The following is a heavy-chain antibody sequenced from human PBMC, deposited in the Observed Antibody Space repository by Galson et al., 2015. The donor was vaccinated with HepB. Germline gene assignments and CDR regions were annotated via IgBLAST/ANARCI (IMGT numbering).Heavy chain of an antibody. V-gene: IGHV1-69*01. CDR3: ARDDSGSYYPPD. CDR2: IIPIFGTA. J-gene: IGHJ4*02. D-gene: IGHD1-26*01. Sequence: QSGAEVKKPGESLKISCKASGGTFSSYAISWVRQAPGQGLEWMGGIIPIFGTANYAQKFQGRVTITADESTSTAYMELSSLRSEDTAVYYCARDDSGSYYPPDWGQGTLVTVSS. CDR1: GGTFSSYA.